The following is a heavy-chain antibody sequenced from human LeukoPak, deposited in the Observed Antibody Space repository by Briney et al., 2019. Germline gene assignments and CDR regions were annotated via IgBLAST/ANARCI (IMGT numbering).Heavy chain of an antibody. CDR2: ICAYNGNT. V-gene: IGHV1-18*01. CDR3: ARDWYYDSSGYYYVPFDY. Sequence: ASVKVSCKASGYTFTSYGISWVRQAPGQGLEWMGWICAYNGNTNYAQKLQGRVTMTTDTSTSTAYMELRSLRSDDTAVYYCARDWYYDSSGYYYVPFDYWGQGTLVTVSS. J-gene: IGHJ4*02. CDR1: GYTFTSYG. D-gene: IGHD3-22*01.